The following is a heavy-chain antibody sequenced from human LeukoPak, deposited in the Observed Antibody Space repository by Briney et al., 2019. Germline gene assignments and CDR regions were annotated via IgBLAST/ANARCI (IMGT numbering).Heavy chain of an antibody. J-gene: IGHJ4*02. Sequence: GGSLRLSCAASGFTVSFNYMTWVRPAPGKGLEWVSLIYSGGNTYYADSVKGRFTISRDESKNTLYLQMNSLRAEDTAVYYCARVGSGSGSYGSGNYYFDDWGPGTLVTVSS. CDR3: ARVGSGSGSYGSGNYYFDD. CDR2: IYSGGNT. V-gene: IGHV3-53*01. CDR1: GFTVSFNY. D-gene: IGHD3-10*01.